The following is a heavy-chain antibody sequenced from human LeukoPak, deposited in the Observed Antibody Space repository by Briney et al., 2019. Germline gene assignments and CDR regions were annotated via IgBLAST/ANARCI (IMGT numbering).Heavy chain of an antibody. Sequence: ASVKVSCKASGYTFTSYGISWVRQAPGQGLEWMGWISAYNGNTNYAQKLQGRVTMTTDTSTSTAYMELRSLRSDDTDVYYCARDRARNCGGDCYSGTWGQGTLVTVSS. CDR3: ARDRARNCGGDCYSGT. J-gene: IGHJ5*02. CDR1: GYTFTSYG. CDR2: ISAYNGNT. D-gene: IGHD2-21*02. V-gene: IGHV1-18*01.